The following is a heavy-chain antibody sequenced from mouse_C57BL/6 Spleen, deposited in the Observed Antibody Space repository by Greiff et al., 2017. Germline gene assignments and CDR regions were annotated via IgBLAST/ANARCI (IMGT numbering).Heavy chain of an antibody. CDR3: ARERIYYDYDGYFDY. V-gene: IGHV1-64*01. J-gene: IGHJ2*01. CDR1: GYTFTSYW. D-gene: IGHD2-4*01. Sequence: VQLQQPGAELVKPGASVKLSCKASGYTFTSYWMHWVKQRPGQGLEWIGMIHPNSGSTNYNEKFKSKATLTVDKSSSTAYMQLSSLTSEDSAVYYCARERIYYDYDGYFDYWGQGTTLTVSS. CDR2: IHPNSGST.